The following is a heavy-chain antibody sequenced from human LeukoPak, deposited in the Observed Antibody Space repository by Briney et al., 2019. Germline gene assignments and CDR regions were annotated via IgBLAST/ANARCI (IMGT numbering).Heavy chain of an antibody. J-gene: IGHJ4*02. Sequence: SETLSLTCAVYGGSFSGYYWSWIRQPPGKGLEWIGEINHSGSTNYNPSLKSRVTISVDTSKNQFSPKLSSVTAADTAVYYCARGRISYYDILTGYSPFFDYWGQGTLVTVSS. CDR3: ARGRISYYDILTGYSPFFDY. V-gene: IGHV4-34*01. D-gene: IGHD3-9*01. CDR1: GGSFSGYY. CDR2: INHSGST.